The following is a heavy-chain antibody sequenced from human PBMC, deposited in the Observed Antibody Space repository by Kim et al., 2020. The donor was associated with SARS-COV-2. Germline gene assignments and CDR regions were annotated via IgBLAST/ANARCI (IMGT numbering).Heavy chain of an antibody. D-gene: IGHD3-3*01. J-gene: IGHJ4*02. Sequence: GGSLRLSCAASGFTFSSYEMNWVRRAPGEGLEWVSYISSSGTTIYYADSVKGRFTISRDNAKNSLYLQMNSLRAEDTAVYYCARSPPYNFWSGYLDYWGEGNLVTVSS. V-gene: IGHV3-48*03. CDR1: GFTFSSYE. CDR3: ARSPPYNFWSGYLDY. CDR2: ISSSGTTI.